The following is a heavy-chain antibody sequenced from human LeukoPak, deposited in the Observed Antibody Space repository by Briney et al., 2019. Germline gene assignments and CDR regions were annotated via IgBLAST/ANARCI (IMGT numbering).Heavy chain of an antibody. V-gene: IGHV3-74*01. CDR3: ARDRGYNY. CDR1: GFTFNNYW. Sequence: GGSLRLSCAASGFTFNNYWMHWVRQAPGKGLVWVSRIHSDGSSTTYADSMKGRFTISRDNAQNTLYLQMNSLRAEDTAVYYCARDRGYNYWGQGTLVTVSS. CDR2: IHSDGSST. J-gene: IGHJ4*02. D-gene: IGHD5-18*01.